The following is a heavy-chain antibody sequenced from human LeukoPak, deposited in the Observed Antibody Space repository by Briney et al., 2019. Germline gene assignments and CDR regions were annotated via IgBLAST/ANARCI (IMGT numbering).Heavy chain of an antibody. Sequence: SETLSLTCTASGGPIDRHYWSWIRQPPGKGLEWMGDVCYPGSTNYNPSLKSRVTMSRGTSRDHFSLRLTSVTAADTAIYYCASRPAGSTWYGVFDYWSQGTLVTVSS. J-gene: IGHJ4*02. V-gene: IGHV4-59*11. D-gene: IGHD6-13*01. CDR3: ASRPAGSTWYGVFDY. CDR2: VCYPGST. CDR1: GGPIDRHY.